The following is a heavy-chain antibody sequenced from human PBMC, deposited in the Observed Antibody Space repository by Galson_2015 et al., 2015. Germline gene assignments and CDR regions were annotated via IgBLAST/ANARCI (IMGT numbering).Heavy chain of an antibody. Sequence: CAISGDSVSSNSAAWNWIRQSPSRGLEWLGRTYYRSKWYNDYAVSVKSRITINPDTSKNQFSLQLNSVTPEDTAVYYCARILSSSWTYYYYGMDVWGQGTTVTVSS. CDR3: ARILSSSWTYYYYGMDV. D-gene: IGHD6-13*01. V-gene: IGHV6-1*01. CDR1: GDSVSSNSAA. CDR2: TYYRSKWYN. J-gene: IGHJ6*02.